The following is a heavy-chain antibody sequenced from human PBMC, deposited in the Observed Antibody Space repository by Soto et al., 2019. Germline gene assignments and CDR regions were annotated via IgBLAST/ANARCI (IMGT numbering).Heavy chain of an antibody. Sequence: SSETLSLTCTVSGGSISSYYWSWIRQPPGKGLEWIGYIYYSGSTNYNPSLKSRVTISVDTSKNQFSLKLSSVTAADTAVYYCARSIAAEFFDYWGQGTLVTVSS. J-gene: IGHJ4*02. CDR1: GGSISSYY. V-gene: IGHV4-59*08. CDR3: ARSIAAEFFDY. CDR2: IYYSGST. D-gene: IGHD6-13*01.